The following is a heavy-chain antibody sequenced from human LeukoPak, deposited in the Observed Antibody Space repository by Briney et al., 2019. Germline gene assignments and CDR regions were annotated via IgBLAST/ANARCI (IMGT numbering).Heavy chain of an antibody. Sequence: PGGSLRLSCAASGFIFSSYSMNWVRQAPGKGLEWVSSISSIGSYRDYADSVKGRFTISRDNAKNSLYLQMSSLRAEDTAVYFCARDLEAYQAVAGTFWFDPWGQGTLVTVSS. CDR1: GFIFSSYS. V-gene: IGHV3-21*01. CDR2: ISSIGSYR. CDR3: ARDLEAYQAVAGTFWFDP. J-gene: IGHJ5*02. D-gene: IGHD6-19*01.